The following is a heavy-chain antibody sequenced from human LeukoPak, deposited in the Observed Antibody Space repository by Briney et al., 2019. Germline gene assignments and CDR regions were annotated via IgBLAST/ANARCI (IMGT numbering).Heavy chain of an antibody. CDR1: GGSITIGTW. CDR3: ARGPRK. Sequence: SETLSLTCAVSGGSITIGTWWTWVRQPPGQGLEWIGEVYYSGSPNYNSSLKSRVTISLDKTKNQFLLNLTSVTAADAAVYYCARGPRKWGQGTMVTVSS. CDR2: VYYSGSP. J-gene: IGHJ3*01. V-gene: IGHV4-4*02.